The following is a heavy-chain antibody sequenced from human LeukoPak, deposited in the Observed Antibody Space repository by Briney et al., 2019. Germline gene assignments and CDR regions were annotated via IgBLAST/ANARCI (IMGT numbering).Heavy chain of an antibody. D-gene: IGHD6-13*01. CDR2: IIPILGIA. Sequence: SVKVSCKASGGTFSSYTISWVRQAPGQGLEWMGRIIPILGIANYAQRFRGRVTITADKSTSTAYMELSSLRSEDTAVYYCARADSGSWYGYFDYWGQGTLVTVSS. CDR1: GGTFSSYT. V-gene: IGHV1-69*02. CDR3: ARADSGSWYGYFDY. J-gene: IGHJ4*02.